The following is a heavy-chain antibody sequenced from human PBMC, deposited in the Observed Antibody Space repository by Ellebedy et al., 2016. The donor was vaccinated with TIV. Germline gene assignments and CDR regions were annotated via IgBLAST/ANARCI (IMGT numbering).Heavy chain of an antibody. V-gene: IGHV3-48*03. Sequence: PGGSLRLSCAVSGFTFSSYEMNWVRQAPGKGLEWVSYISGSASVTAYADSVQGRFTISRDNARTSLYLQMNSLRVDDTAMYYCARSHGARTSGPWGQGTLVTVSS. CDR1: GFTFSSYE. CDR2: ISGSASVT. D-gene: IGHD4/OR15-4a*01. CDR3: ARSHGARTSGP. J-gene: IGHJ5*02.